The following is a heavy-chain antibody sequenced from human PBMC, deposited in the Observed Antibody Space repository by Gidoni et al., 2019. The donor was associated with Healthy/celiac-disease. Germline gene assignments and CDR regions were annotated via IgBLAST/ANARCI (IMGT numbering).Heavy chain of an antibody. CDR1: GFPFDDYA. J-gene: IGHJ4*02. D-gene: IGHD4-17*01. CDR2: ISWNSGSI. Sequence: EVQLVESGGGLVQPGRSLRLSCAASGFPFDDYAMHWVRQAPGKGLEWVSGISWNSGSIGYADSVKGRFTISRDNAKNSLYLQMNSLRAEDTALYYCAKDIATVDGVFDYWGQGTLVTVSS. CDR3: AKDIATVDGVFDY. V-gene: IGHV3-9*01.